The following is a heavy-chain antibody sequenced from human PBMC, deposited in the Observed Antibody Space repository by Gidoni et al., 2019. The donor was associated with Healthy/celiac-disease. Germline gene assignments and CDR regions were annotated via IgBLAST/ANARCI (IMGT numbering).Heavy chain of an antibody. CDR1: GFTFDDYA. J-gene: IGHJ3*02. CDR3: AKVYGWGPGAFDI. V-gene: IGHV3-9*01. Sequence: EVQLVESGGGLVQPGRSLRLSCAASGFTFDDYAMHWVRQAPGKGLEWVSGISWNSGSIGYADSVKGRFTISRDNAKNSLYLQMNSLRAEDTALYYCAKVYGWGPGAFDIWGQGTMVTVSS. D-gene: IGHD3-16*01. CDR2: ISWNSGSI.